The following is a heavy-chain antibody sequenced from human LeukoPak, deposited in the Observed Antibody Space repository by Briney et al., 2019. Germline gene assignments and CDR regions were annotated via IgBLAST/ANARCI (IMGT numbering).Heavy chain of an antibody. D-gene: IGHD1-26*01. Sequence: ASVRLSCKTSGYTFTGHYLHWVRQAPGQGLEWMGWINPNSGGTNYAQKFQGRVTMTRDTSISTVHMDLGRLRSDDSAVYYCARGIVGDPQDYWGQGTLVTVSS. J-gene: IGHJ4*02. CDR1: GYTFTGHY. V-gene: IGHV1-2*02. CDR2: INPNSGGT. CDR3: ARGIVGDPQDY.